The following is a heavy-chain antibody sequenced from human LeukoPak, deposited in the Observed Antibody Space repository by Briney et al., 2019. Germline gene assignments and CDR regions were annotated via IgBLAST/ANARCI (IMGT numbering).Heavy chain of an antibody. CDR1: GFTFDDYA. D-gene: IGHD3-10*01. V-gene: IGHV3-9*01. CDR3: AKDMSDGTGSYPFDY. CDR2: ISWNSGSI. J-gene: IGHJ4*02. Sequence: PGRSLRLSCAASGFTFDDYAMHWVRQAPGKGLEWVSGISWNSGSIGYADSVKGRFTISRDNAKNSLYLQMNSLRAEDTALYYCAKDMSDGTGSYPFDYWGQGTLVTVSS.